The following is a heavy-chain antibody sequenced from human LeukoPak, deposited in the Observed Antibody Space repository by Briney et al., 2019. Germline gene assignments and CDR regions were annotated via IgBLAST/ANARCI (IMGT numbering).Heavy chain of an antibody. CDR3: ARGRTPYCRSTTCYARLDY. D-gene: IGHD2-2*01. CDR1: GFTFSNHA. CDR2: ISFDESTN. J-gene: IGHJ4*02. V-gene: IGHV3-30*04. Sequence: GRSLRLSCAASGFTFSNHAMHWVRQGPGKGLEWVALISFDESTNYYADSAKGRFTISRDNSKNTQYLQMNSLRPEDTAVYYCARGRTPYCRSTTCYARLDYWGQGTLVTVSS.